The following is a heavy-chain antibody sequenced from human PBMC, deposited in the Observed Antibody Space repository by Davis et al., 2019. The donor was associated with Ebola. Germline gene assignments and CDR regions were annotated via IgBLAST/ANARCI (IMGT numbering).Heavy chain of an antibody. CDR2: IYYSGST. D-gene: IGHD3-10*01. V-gene: IGHV4-31*03. Sequence: SGPTLVKPTPTLTLTCTFSGFSLSTSGMCVSWIRQHPGKGLEWIGYIYYSGSTYYNPSLKSRVTISVDMSKNQFSLKLSSVTAADTAVYYCARSPDGITMVRGVISWFDPWGQGTLVTVSS. CDR1: GFSLSTSGMC. CDR3: ARSPDGITMVRGVISWFDP. J-gene: IGHJ5*02.